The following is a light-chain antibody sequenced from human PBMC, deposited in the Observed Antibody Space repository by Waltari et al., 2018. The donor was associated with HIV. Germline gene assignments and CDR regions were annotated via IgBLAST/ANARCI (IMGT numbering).Light chain of an antibody. Sequence: NFMLTQPHSVSESPGKTVTISCARSSGGIANNYVQWYQQRPGSSPTTVIYGDYQRPSGVPDRFSGSIDSSSNSASLTISGLKTDDEADYYCQSYDNGNWVLGVGTKVTVL. V-gene: IGLV6-57*01. CDR3: QSYDNGNWV. CDR1: SGGIANNY. CDR2: GDY. J-gene: IGLJ3*02.